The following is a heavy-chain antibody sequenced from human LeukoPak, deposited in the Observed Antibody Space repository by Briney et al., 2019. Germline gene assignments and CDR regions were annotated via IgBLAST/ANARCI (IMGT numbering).Heavy chain of an antibody. CDR3: ARVGLELWFDY. J-gene: IGHJ4*02. CDR1: GGSISSYY. D-gene: IGHD1-7*01. CDR2: IYYSGST. Sequence: SETLSLTCTVSGGSISSYYWSWIRQPPGKGLEWIGYIYYSGSTNYNPSLKSRATISVDTSKNQFSLKLSSVTAADTAVYYCARVGLELWFDYWGQGTLVTVSS. V-gene: IGHV4-59*01.